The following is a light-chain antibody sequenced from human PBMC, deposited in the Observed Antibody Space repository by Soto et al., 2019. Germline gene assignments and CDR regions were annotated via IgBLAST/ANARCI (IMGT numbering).Light chain of an antibody. CDR3: QQFNTWPRT. J-gene: IGKJ1*01. CDR2: VAS. V-gene: IGKV3-15*01. Sequence: EIVMTQSPATLSVSPGERATLSCRASHSVGSNLAWYQQKPGQAPRLLINVASTRATGIPARFGGSGSGTEFTLTISSLQSEDFAVYYCQQFNTWPRTFGQGTKVEIK. CDR1: HSVGSN.